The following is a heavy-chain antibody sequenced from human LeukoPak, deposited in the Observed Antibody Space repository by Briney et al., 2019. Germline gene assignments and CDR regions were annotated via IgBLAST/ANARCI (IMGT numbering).Heavy chain of an antibody. V-gene: IGHV1-24*01. CDR3: ATYSGYYYY. J-gene: IGHJ4*02. CDR1: GYTLTELA. CDR2: FDPEDGET. Sequence: GASVKVSCKVSGYTLTELAMHWVRQAPGEGLEWMGGFDPEDGETVYAQKFQGRVTMTEDTSTDTAYMELGSLSSEDTAVYFCATYSGYYYYWGQGTLVTVSS. D-gene: IGHD3-3*01.